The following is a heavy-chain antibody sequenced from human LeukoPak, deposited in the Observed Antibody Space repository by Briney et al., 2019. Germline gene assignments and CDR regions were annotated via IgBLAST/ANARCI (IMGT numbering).Heavy chain of an antibody. Sequence: AGGSLRLSCAASGFTFSSYAMSWVRQAPGKGLEWVSGISGSGGRTYYTDSMKGRFTISRDNSKNTVYLQMNSLRAEDTALYYCAKLPETYYYDSSGYSYYFDYWGQGTLVTVSS. CDR2: ISGSGGRT. CDR3: AKLPETYYYDSSGYSYYFDY. V-gene: IGHV3-23*01. D-gene: IGHD3-22*01. J-gene: IGHJ4*02. CDR1: GFTFSSYA.